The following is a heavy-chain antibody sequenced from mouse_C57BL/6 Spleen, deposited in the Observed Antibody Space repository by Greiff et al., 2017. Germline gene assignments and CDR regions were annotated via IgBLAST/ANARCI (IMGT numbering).Heavy chain of an antibody. CDR2: ISSGGDYI. D-gene: IGHD2-4*01. J-gene: IGHJ3*01. CDR3: TRDYPAGFAY. V-gene: IGHV5-9-1*02. CDR1: GFTFSSYA. Sequence: EVKLEESGEGLVKPGGSLKLSCAASGFTFSSYAMSWVRQTPEKRLEWVAYISSGGDYIYYADTVKGRFTISRDNARNTLYLQMSSLKSEDTAMYYCTRDYPAGFAYWGQGTLVTVSA.